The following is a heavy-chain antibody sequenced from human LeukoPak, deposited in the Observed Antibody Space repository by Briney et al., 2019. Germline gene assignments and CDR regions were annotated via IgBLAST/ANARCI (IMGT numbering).Heavy chain of an antibody. CDR3: ARGLARYGMDV. J-gene: IGHJ6*02. Sequence: PSGTLSLTCAVYGGSFSGYYWSWIRQPPGKGLEWIGEINHSGSTNYNPSLKSRVTISVDTSKNQFSLKLSSVTAADTAVYYCARGLARYGMDVWGQGTTVTVSS. CDR2: INHSGST. V-gene: IGHV4-34*01. CDR1: GGSFSGYY.